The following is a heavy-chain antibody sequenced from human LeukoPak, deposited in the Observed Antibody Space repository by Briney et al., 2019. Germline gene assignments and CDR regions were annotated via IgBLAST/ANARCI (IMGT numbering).Heavy chain of an antibody. V-gene: IGHV3-21*01. J-gene: IGHJ3*02. CDR1: GFTFSSYS. CDR2: ISSSSSYI. CDR3: ARSDGYNQYDAFDI. D-gene: IGHD5-24*01. Sequence: GGSLRLSCAASGFTFSSYSMNWVRQAPGKGLEWVLSISSSSSYIYYADSVKGRFTISRDNAKNSLYLQMNSLRAEDTAVYYCARSDGYNQYDAFDIWGQGTMVTVSS.